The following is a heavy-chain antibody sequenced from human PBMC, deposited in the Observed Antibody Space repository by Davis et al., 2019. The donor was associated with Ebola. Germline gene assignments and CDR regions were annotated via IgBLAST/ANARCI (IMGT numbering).Heavy chain of an antibody. Sequence: GESLKISCAASGFTFSSFAMSWVRQAPGKGLEWASSISESGDRTNHADSVKGRFTISRDNSNNTLYLRMNSLRAEDTALYYCAKHPYIGSYFFDYWGQGNLVTVSS. J-gene: IGHJ4*02. CDR1: GFTFSSFA. CDR3: AKHPYIGSYFFDY. V-gene: IGHV3-23*01. CDR2: ISESGDRT. D-gene: IGHD1-26*01.